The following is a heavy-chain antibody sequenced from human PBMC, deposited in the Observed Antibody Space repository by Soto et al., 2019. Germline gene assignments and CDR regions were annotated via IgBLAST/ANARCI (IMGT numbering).Heavy chain of an antibody. D-gene: IGHD6-13*01. Sequence: GGSLRLSCAASGFTFSSYWMHWVRQAPGKGLVWVSRINSDGSSTNYADSVKDRFTISRDNAKNTLYLQMNSLRAEDTAVYYCARDPLGIAAVGQLGFQRWGQGT. V-gene: IGHV3-74*01. CDR1: GFTFSSYW. J-gene: IGHJ1*01. CDR2: INSDGSST. CDR3: ARDPLGIAAVGQLGFQR.